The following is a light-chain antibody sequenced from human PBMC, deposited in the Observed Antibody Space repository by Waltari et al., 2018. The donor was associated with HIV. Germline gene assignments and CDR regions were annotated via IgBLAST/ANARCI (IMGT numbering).Light chain of an antibody. CDR3: MQTLQTPRT. CDR1: QSINTY. J-gene: IGKJ4*01. CDR2: AAS. V-gene: IGKV1-39*01. Sequence: PSSLSVSVGDRVTITCRASQSINTYLNWYQHKPGRAPKLLIYAASTLQTGVPSRFSGSGSGTDFSLTISSLQPEDFATYYCMQTLQTPRTFGGGTKVEIK.